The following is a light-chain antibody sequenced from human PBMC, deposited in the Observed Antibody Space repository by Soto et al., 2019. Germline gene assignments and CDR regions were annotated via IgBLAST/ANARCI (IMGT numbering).Light chain of an antibody. CDR2: EGT. CDR1: SSDIGVYKY. V-gene: IGLV2-14*01. J-gene: IGLJ2*01. Sequence: QSGLTQPASVSGSPGQSITISCIGTSSDIGVYKYVSWYQQHPDKPPKLIIYEGTKRPSGVSNRFSGSKSGNTASLTISGLQTEDEADYYCTSYTSSSTLVFGGGTKLTVL. CDR3: TSYTSSSTLV.